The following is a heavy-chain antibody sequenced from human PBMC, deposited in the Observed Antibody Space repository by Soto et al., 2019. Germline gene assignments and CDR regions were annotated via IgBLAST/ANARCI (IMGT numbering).Heavy chain of an antibody. CDR3: ARGRWFSGTSSYWVTNYCYGLDL. V-gene: IGHV4-34*01. CDR1: GGSFSEYY. D-gene: IGHD3-22*01. CDR2: INQSAST. J-gene: IGHJ6*01. Sequence: SETLGVTWVGYGGSFSEYYWSWIRQPPGKVLELIGEINQSASTNYKPSLQSRVTISVDTYQNHFYLKLSSMSAADTCVFYFARGRWFSGTSSYWVTNYCYGLDLGGHGPTVT.